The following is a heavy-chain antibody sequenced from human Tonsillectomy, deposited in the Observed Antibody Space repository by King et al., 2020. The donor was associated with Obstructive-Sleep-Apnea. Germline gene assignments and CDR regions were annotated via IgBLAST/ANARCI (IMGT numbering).Heavy chain of an antibody. D-gene: IGHD3-22*01. CDR1: GSFISSSDW. CDR3: ARTPGYYDSSGYYPSGPDY. Sequence: QVQLQESGPGLVKPSDTLSLICAVSGSFISSSDWWGWLRQPPGKGLEWIGYIHYRGNTYYNPSLESRVTMSLDTSKNQFSLKLNSVTAVDTAVYYCARTPGYYDSSGYYPSGPDYWGQGTLVTVSS. J-gene: IGHJ4*02. V-gene: IGHV4-28*01. CDR2: IHYRGNT.